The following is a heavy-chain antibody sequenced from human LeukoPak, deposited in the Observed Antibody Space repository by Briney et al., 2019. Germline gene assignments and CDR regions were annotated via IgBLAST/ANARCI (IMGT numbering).Heavy chain of an antibody. V-gene: IGHV4-39*01. D-gene: IGHD6-13*01. CDR3: ARCLGFLIVSSWYPDAFDI. J-gene: IGHJ3*02. CDR1: GRSISSSSCY. CDR2: VYYVGPT. Sequence: SETLSRTCTLSGRSISSSSCYWGWVRHPPGKGLKWICVYYVGPTDYKPSLTSRVNLPVEWSKNPTSLQLSSVTAGHRAVHYFARCLGFLIVSSWYPDAFDIWGQGTMVTVSS.